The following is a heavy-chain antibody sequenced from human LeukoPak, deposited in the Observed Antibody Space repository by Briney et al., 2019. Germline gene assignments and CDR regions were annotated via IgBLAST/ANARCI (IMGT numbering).Heavy chain of an antibody. CDR2: IYYSGNT. V-gene: IGHV4-30-4*01. J-gene: IGHJ6*02. Sequence: SETLSLTCTVSGGSISSGDYYWSWIRQPPGKGLEWIGYIYYSGNTYYNPSLKSRVIISVDTSKNQFSLKLSSVTAADTAVYYCARGDYYYGMDVWGQGTTVTVSS. CDR1: GGSISSGDYY. CDR3: ARGDYYYGMDV.